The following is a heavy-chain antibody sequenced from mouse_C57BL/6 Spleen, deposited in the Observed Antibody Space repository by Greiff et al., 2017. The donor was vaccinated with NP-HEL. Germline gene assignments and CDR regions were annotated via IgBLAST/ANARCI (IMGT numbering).Heavy chain of an antibody. CDR1: GFTFSDYG. J-gene: IGHJ2*01. D-gene: IGHD2-3*01. CDR2: ISSGSSTI. V-gene: IGHV5-17*01. CDR3: ARAPHGYYPYYIDY. Sequence: EVHLVESGGGLVKPGGSLKLSCAASGFTFSDYGMHWVRQAPETGLEWVAYISSGSSTIYYADTVKGRFTISRDNATNTLFLQMTSLRSEDTAMYYCARAPHGYYPYYIDYWGQGTTLTVSS.